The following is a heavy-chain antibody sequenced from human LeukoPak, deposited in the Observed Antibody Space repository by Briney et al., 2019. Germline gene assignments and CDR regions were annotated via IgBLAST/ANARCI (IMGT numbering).Heavy chain of an antibody. CDR1: GYSFTSYW. D-gene: IGHD2-2*02. CDR3: ASSRAIVVVPAAIEGPDAFDI. CDR2: FYPGDSAT. J-gene: IGHJ3*02. Sequence: GEPLKISFQGSGYSFTSYWSGWVRQMPGKGLEWLGIFYPGDSATRYSPSFQGQVTISADKSISTAYLQCSSLKAADTAMYYCASSRAIVVVPAAIEGPDAFDIWGQGTMVTVSS. V-gene: IGHV5-51*02.